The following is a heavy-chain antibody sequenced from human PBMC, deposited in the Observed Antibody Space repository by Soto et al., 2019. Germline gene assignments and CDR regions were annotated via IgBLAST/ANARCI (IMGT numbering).Heavy chain of an antibody. CDR2: IYYSGST. J-gene: IGHJ4*02. Sequence: PSETLSLTCTVSGGSISSYYWSWIRQPPGKGLEWIGYIYYSGSTNYNPSLKSRVTISVDTSKNQFSLKLSSVTAADTAVYYCARAYGGYADYSGQGALVTVSS. CDR3: ARAYGGYADY. D-gene: IGHD5-12*01. V-gene: IGHV4-59*01. CDR1: GGSISSYY.